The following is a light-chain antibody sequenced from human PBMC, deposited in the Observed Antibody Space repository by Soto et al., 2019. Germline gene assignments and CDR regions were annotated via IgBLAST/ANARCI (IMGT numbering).Light chain of an antibody. CDR2: EVS. CDR3: SSYTSRSTRV. Sequence: QSALTQPASVSGSPGQSITISCTGTSSDVGGYNYVSWYQQHPGKAPKLIIYEVSNRPSGVSNRFSGSKSGNTASLTISGLQAEDEGVYYCSSYTSRSTRVFGGGTKLTVL. V-gene: IGLV2-14*01. CDR1: SSDVGGYNY. J-gene: IGLJ3*02.